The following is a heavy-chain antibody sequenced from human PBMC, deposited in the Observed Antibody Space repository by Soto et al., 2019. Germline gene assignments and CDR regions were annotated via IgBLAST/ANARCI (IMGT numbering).Heavy chain of an antibody. CDR3: ARDTPHRRVSSEIYP. V-gene: IGHV1-69*13. CDR1: GGTFSSSS. J-gene: IGHJ5*02. D-gene: IGHD3-22*01. Sequence: GASVKVSCKASGGTFSSSSISWVRQAPGQGLEWMGGIIPIFGTANYTQKFQGRVTITADESTSTAYMELRSLTSDDTAVYYCARDTPHRRVSSEIYPWGQGTLVTVSS. CDR2: IIPIFGTA.